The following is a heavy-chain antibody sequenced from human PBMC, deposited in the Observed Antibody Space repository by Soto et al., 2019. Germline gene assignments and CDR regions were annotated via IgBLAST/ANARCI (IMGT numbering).Heavy chain of an antibody. CDR3: ARLPSRHLVDY. J-gene: IGHJ4*02. CDR2: MFYGVST. CDR1: GSSINSSGYY. D-gene: IGHD3-3*02. V-gene: IGHV4-39*01. Sequence: SETLSLTCTVSGSSINSSGYYWGWIRQPPGKGLEWIGSMFYGVSTYYNPSLKSRVTVSVDTSKNQFSLNLRSVTAADTAVYYCARLPSRHLVDYWGRGTLVTVSS.